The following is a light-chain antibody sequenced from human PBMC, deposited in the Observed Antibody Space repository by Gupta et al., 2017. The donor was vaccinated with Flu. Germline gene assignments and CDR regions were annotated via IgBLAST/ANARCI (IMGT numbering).Light chain of an antibody. V-gene: IGKV1-8*01. CDR3: QQYYSYPPLT. J-gene: IGKJ4*01. Sequence: DRVTITCRASQGISSYLAWYQQKPGKAPKLLIYAASTLQSGVPSRFSGSGSGTDFTLTISCLQSEDFATYYCQQYYSYPPLTFGGGTKVEIK. CDR2: AAS. CDR1: QGISSY.